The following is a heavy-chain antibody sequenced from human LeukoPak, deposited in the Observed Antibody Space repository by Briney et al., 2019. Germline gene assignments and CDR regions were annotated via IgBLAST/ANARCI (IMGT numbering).Heavy chain of an antibody. CDR3: AKKPGLAVAGTPFFDY. CDR2: ISGSGGST. CDR1: GFTFSSYA. V-gene: IGHV3-23*01. Sequence: GGSLRLSCAASGFTFSSYAMSWVRQAPGKGLEWVSAISGSGGSTYYADSVKGRFTISGDNSKNTLYLQMNSLRAEDTAVYYCAKKPGLAVAGTPFFDYWGQGTLVTVSP. D-gene: IGHD6-19*01. J-gene: IGHJ4*02.